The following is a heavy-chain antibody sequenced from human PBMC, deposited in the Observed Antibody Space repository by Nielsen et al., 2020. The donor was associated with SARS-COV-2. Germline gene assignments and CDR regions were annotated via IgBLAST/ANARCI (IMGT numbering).Heavy chain of an antibody. J-gene: IGHJ4*02. CDR1: GYTFTSYA. CDR2: INAGNGNT. Sequence: ASVKVSCKASGYTFTSYAMHWVRQAPGQRLEWMGWINAGNGNTKYSQKFQGRVTITRDTSASTAYMELSSLRSEDTAVYYCARDLNRTYYYGSGSYYNHPDYWGQGTLVTVSS. CDR3: ARDLNRTYYYGSGSYYNHPDY. D-gene: IGHD3-10*01. V-gene: IGHV1-3*01.